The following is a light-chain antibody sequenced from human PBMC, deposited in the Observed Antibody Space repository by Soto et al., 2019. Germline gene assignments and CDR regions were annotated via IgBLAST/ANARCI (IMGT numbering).Light chain of an antibody. CDR3: QQYNLYSRT. V-gene: IGKV1-16*01. CDR2: AAS. Sequence: DIQITQSPSSLSASVGDRVTITCRASQTIYDYVTWFQRRPGKAPKLLIYAASSLQSGVPSRFSGSGSGTEFTLTISRLQPDDFATYYCQQYNLYSRTFGQGTKVDI. J-gene: IGKJ1*01. CDR1: QTIYDY.